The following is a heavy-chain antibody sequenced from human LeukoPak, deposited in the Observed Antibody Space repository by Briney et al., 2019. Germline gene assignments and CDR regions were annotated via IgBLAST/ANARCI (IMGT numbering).Heavy chain of an antibody. J-gene: IGHJ3*02. V-gene: IGHV3-9*01. CDR2: ISWDSGDI. D-gene: IGHD1-26*01. Sequence: PGGSLRLSCAASGFTFDDYAFHCVRQAPGEGLECVSGISWDSGDIGYADPVKGRFTISRDNAKNSLYLQMNSLRAEDTALYYCARYRFVVGATDSFDMWGQGTTVTVSS. CDR3: ARYRFVVGATDSFDM. CDR1: GFTFDDYA.